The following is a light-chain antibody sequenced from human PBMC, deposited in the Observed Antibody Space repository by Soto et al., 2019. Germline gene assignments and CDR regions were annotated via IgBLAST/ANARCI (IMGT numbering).Light chain of an antibody. CDR3: QQLYSYPLT. V-gene: IGKV1-9*01. Sequence: IQLTRSSSFLSASVGARVTVTCRASQAISSFLAWYHQTPGKAPNLLIYAASTLQSGVPSRFSGSGSGTEFTLTISSLQPEDFATYYCQQLYSYPLTFGGGTKVEIK. CDR1: QAISSF. J-gene: IGKJ4*01. CDR2: AAS.